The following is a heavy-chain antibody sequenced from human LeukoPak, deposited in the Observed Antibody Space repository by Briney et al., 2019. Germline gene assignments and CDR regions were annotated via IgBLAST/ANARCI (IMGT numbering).Heavy chain of an antibody. CDR1: GYTFTTYG. CDR2: ISAYNGNT. Sequence: ASVKASGTPSGYTFTTYGITWVRQAPGQRPEWVGWISAYNGNTKYAQKLQGRVTMITDSSTSTAYMELRSLRSDDTAVYYCARGGTNCSGGSCPLNWFDPWGQGTLVTVSS. D-gene: IGHD2-15*01. J-gene: IGHJ5*02. CDR3: ARGGTNCSGGSCPLNWFDP. V-gene: IGHV1-18*01.